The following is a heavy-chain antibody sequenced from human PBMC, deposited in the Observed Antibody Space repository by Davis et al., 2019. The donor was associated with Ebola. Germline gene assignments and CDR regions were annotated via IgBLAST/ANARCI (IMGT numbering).Heavy chain of an antibody. Sequence: GESLKTSCVASGFTFSDYYMTWVRQVPGKGLEWVSRINSDGSFTSYADSVKGRFTISRDNAKNSLYLQMNSLRAEDTAVYYCSRDLDRVREWGQGTLVTVSS. CDR1: GFTFSDYY. CDR2: INSDGSFT. V-gene: IGHV3-11*06. D-gene: IGHD3-22*01. CDR3: SRDLDRVRE. J-gene: IGHJ4*02.